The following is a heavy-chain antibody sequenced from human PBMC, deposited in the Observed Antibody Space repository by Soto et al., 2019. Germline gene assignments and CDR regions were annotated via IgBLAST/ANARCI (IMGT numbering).Heavy chain of an antibody. CDR1: GYTFTSYA. J-gene: IGHJ4*02. Sequence: QVQLVQSGAEVKKPGASVKVSCKASGYTFTSYAMHWVRQAPGQRLEWMGWINAGNGNTKYSQKFQGRVTITRDTSTSTAYMELSSLGSEDTAVYYCAMSIVVVTAADYWGQGTLVTVSS. CDR3: AMSIVVVTAADY. D-gene: IGHD2-21*02. CDR2: INAGNGNT. V-gene: IGHV1-3*01.